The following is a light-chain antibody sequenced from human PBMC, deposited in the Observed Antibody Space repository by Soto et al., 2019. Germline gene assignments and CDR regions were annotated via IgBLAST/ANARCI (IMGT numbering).Light chain of an antibody. CDR3: QQYNNRPT. CDR2: GAS. CDR1: QSVSSN. J-gene: IGKJ5*01. V-gene: IGKV3-15*01. Sequence: EIVMTQSPATLSVSPGERATLSCRASQSVSSNLAWYQQKPGQAPRLLIYGASTRATGIPARLSGSGSGTEFTLTISSLPSEDFAVYYCQQYNNRPTFGQGTRLEI.